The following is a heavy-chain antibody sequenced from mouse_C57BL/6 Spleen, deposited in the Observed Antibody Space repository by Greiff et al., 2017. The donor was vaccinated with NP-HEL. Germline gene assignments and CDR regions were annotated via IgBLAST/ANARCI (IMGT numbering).Heavy chain of an antibody. CDR2: ISYDGSN. D-gene: IGHD1-1*01. CDR3: ARVGYYGSSSLLGFDV. Sequence: EVKLQESGPGLVKPSQSLSLTCSVTGYSITSGYYWNWIRQFPGNKLEWMGYISYDGSNNYNPSLKNRISITRDTSKNQFFLKLNSVTTEDTATYYCARVGYYGSSSLLGFDVWGTGTTVTVSS. V-gene: IGHV3-6*01. CDR1: GYSITSGYY. J-gene: IGHJ1*03.